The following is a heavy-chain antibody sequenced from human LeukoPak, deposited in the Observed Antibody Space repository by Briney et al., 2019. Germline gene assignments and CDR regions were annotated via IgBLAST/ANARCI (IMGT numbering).Heavy chain of an antibody. CDR3: ARDRDLGNYYDGMVV. Sequence: SHTVALLCAISGDRVYTNSAAGSWITQSPSRGLEWQGRTYYRSRWYDDDAVSVKRRISLKSDTSKNPFYLQLNSVTPEDTAVYYCARDRDLGNYYDGMVVWGQGTTVTVSS. V-gene: IGHV6-1*01. J-gene: IGHJ6*02. CDR1: GDRVYTNSAA. D-gene: IGHD7-27*01. CDR2: TYYRSRWYD.